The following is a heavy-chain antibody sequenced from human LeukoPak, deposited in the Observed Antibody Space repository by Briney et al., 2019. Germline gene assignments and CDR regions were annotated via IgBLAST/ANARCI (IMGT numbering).Heavy chain of an antibody. CDR2: IIPILGTA. CDR1: GGTFIIYT. D-gene: IGHD3-9*01. J-gene: IGHJ4*02. CDR3: ARDTTGYYFH. Sequence: ASVKVSCKASGGTFIIYTISWVRQAPGEGLEWMGGIIPILGTANYAQKFQGRVTITADGSTSTAYMELSTLRSEDTAVYYCARDTTGYYFHWGQGTLVTVSS. V-gene: IGHV1-69*13.